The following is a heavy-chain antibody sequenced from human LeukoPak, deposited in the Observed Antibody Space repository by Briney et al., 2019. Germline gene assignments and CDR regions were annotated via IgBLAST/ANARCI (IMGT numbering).Heavy chain of an antibody. CDR2: IWYDGSNE. J-gene: IGHJ4*02. V-gene: IGHV3-33*01. CDR1: RFTFSTYD. Sequence: PGRSLRLSCAASRFTFSTYDMHWVRQAPGKGLEWVAVIWYDGSNEYYADSVKGRFTISRDNSKNTLYLQMNSLRAEDTAVYYCARDLSSSWIFDYWGQGTLVTVSS. D-gene: IGHD6-13*01. CDR3: ARDLSSSWIFDY.